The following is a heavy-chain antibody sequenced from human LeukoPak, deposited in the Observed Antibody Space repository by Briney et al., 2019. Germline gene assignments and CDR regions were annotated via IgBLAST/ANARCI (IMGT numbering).Heavy chain of an antibody. J-gene: IGHJ4*02. D-gene: IGHD3-9*01. CDR2: INPSGGST. Sequence: ASVKVSCKASGYTFTSYYMHWVRQAPGQGLEWIGIINPSGGSTSYAQKFQGRVTMTRDTSTSTVYMELSSLRSEDTAIYYCARGLGDYNTDWFPVSGYWGQGTLVTVSS. V-gene: IGHV1-46*01. CDR1: GYTFTSYY. CDR3: ARGLGDYNTDWFPVSGY.